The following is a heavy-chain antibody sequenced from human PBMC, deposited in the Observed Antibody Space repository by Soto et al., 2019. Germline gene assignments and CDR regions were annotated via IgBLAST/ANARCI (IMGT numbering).Heavy chain of an antibody. Sequence: VQSLKISCEGSGYSFSSYWIGWGRQMPGKRLEWMGIIYHGDSDTRYSPSFQGHFTISADKSISTAYLQWSSLKASDTAMYYCARQKFRIAAAGTESYLDYWRQGTLVTVSS. V-gene: IGHV5-51*01. CDR1: GYSFSSYW. D-gene: IGHD6-13*01. CDR3: ARQKFRIAAAGTESYLDY. CDR2: IYHGDSDT. J-gene: IGHJ4*02.